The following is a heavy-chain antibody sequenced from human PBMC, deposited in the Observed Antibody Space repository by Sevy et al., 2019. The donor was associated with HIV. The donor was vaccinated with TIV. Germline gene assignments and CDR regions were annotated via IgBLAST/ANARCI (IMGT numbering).Heavy chain of an antibody. CDR2: IYSGGGT. D-gene: IGHD2-21*02. V-gene: IGHV3-66*01. CDR1: GFTVRSSL. J-gene: IGHJ4*01. CDR3: ARGGGSYCGVDCTRDFDS. Sequence: GGSLRLSCAVSGFTVRSSLMTWIRQAPGKGLEWVSIIYSGGGTYLSDSVRGRFTISRDNSKNTLFLQMNSLRAEDTAVYYCARGGGSYCGVDCTRDFDSWGQGTLVTVSS.